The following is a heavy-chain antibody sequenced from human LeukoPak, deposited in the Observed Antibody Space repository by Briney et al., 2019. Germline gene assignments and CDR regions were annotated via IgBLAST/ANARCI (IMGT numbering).Heavy chain of an antibody. CDR1: GGSISSGSYC. Sequence: PSETLSLTCTVSGGSISSGSYCWSWIRQPAGKGLEWIGRIYTSGSTNYNPSLKSRVTISVDTSKNQFSLKLSSVTAADTAVYYCARDVTIFGVERYNWFDPWGQGTLVTVSS. D-gene: IGHD3-3*01. V-gene: IGHV4-61*02. J-gene: IGHJ5*02. CDR2: IYTSGST. CDR3: ARDVTIFGVERYNWFDP.